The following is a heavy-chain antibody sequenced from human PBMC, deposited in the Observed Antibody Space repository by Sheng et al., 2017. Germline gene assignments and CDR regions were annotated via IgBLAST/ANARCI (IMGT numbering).Heavy chain of an antibody. CDR3: ARDVRRNGNRLDF. V-gene: IGHV3-33*01. CDR2: IWYDESNK. D-gene: IGHD2-8*01. J-gene: IGHJ4*02. CDR1: GFTFSTYG. Sequence: QVQLVESGGGVVQPGRSLRLFCTTSGFTFSTYGMHWVRQAPGKGLEWVAVIWYDESNKYYADSVKGRFTISRDNSKNTLYLQMNSLRVEDTGVYYCARDVRRNGNRLDFWGQGTLVTVSS.